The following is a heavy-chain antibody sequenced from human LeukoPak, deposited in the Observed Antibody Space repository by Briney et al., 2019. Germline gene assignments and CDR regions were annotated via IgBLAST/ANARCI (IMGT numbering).Heavy chain of an antibody. D-gene: IGHD3-9*01. CDR2: ISGSGGST. Sequence: GGSLRLSCAASGFTFSSYAMSWVRQAPGKGLEWVSAISGSGGSTYYAVSVKGRFTISRDSSKNTLYLQMNSLRAEDTAVYCCAKTKLRYFDWLFLDYWGQGTLVTVSS. CDR1: GFTFSSYA. J-gene: IGHJ4*02. V-gene: IGHV3-23*01. CDR3: AKTKLRYFDWLFLDY.